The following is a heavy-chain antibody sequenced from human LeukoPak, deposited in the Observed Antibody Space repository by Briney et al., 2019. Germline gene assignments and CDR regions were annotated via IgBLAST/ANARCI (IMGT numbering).Heavy chain of an antibody. CDR3: ARVLLLYYYDSSGYPS. J-gene: IGHJ4*02. V-gene: IGHV1-2*02. Sequence: GASVKVSCKASGYTFTGYYMHWVRQAPGRGLEWMGWINPNSGGTNYAQKFQGRVTMTRDTSISTAYMELSRLRSDDTAVYYCARVLLLYYYDSSGYPSWGQGTLVTVSS. D-gene: IGHD3-22*01. CDR1: GYTFTGYY. CDR2: INPNSGGT.